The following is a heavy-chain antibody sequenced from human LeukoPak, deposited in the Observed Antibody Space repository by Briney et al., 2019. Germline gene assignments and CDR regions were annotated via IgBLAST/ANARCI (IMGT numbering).Heavy chain of an antibody. Sequence: GGSLRLSCAASGFTFSSYAMSWVRQAPGKGLEWVSAISGSGGRIYYGASVKGRFTISRDNYKNTLNLQMNSLRAEDTAVYYCATSKYSGSYWGQGTLVTVSS. V-gene: IGHV3-23*01. CDR2: ISGSGGRI. J-gene: IGHJ4*02. CDR1: GFTFSSYA. D-gene: IGHD1-26*01. CDR3: ATSKYSGSY.